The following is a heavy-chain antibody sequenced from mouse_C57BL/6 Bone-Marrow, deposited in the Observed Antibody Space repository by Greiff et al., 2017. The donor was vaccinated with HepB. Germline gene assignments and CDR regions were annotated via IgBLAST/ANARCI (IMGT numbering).Heavy chain of an antibody. CDR2: ISSGGSYT. CDR3: ARTVVSNWYFDV. Sequence: EVKVVESGGDLVKPGGSLKLSCAASGFTFSSYGMSLVRQTPDKRLEWVATISSGGSYTYYPDSVKGRFTISRDNAKNTLYLQMSSLKSEDTAMYYCARTVVSNWYFDVWVTGTTVTVSS. V-gene: IGHV5-6*01. J-gene: IGHJ1*03. CDR1: GFTFSSYG. D-gene: IGHD1-1*01.